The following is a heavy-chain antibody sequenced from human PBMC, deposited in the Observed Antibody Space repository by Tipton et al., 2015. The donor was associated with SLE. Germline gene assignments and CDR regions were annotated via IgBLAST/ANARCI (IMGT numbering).Heavy chain of an antibody. D-gene: IGHD1-14*01. CDR2: IYSGGST. CDR1: GFTVSSNY. CDR3: AREDRAGAFDI. V-gene: IGHV3-66*02. Sequence: SLRLSCAASGFTVSSNYMSWVRQAPGKGLEWVSVIYSGGSTYYADSVKGRFTISRDNSKNTLYLQMNSLRAEVTAVYYCAREDRAGAFDIWGQGTMVTVSS. J-gene: IGHJ3*02.